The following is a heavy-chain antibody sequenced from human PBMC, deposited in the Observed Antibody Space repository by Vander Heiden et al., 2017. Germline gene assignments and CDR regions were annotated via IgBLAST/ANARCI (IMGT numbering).Heavy chain of an antibody. Sequence: EVPPLESGGGLVQPGGSLRLSCAASAFTFSSKAMSGVRQAPGKGLEWVSAISGSGGSTYYADSVKGRFTISRDNSKNTLYLQMNSLRAEDTAVYYCAKFDSSSAVFDYWGQGTLVTVSS. V-gene: IGHV3-23*01. CDR1: AFTFSSKA. CDR2: ISGSGGST. CDR3: AKFDSSSAVFDY. J-gene: IGHJ4*02. D-gene: IGHD6-6*01.